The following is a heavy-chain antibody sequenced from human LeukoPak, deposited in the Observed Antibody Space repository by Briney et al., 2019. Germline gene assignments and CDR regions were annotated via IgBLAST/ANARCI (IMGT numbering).Heavy chain of an antibody. V-gene: IGHV3-66*01. CDR1: GFTVSTYY. CDR3: ARDHYSDSSGYTPAGDAFDI. Sequence: GGSLRLSCAVSGFTVSTYYMSWVRQVPGKGLEWVSVIYSGGSTYYADSVKGRFTISRDNAKNSLYLQMNSLRAEDTALYYCARDHYSDSSGYTPAGDAFDIWGQGTMVTVSS. CDR2: IYSGGST. D-gene: IGHD3-22*01. J-gene: IGHJ3*02.